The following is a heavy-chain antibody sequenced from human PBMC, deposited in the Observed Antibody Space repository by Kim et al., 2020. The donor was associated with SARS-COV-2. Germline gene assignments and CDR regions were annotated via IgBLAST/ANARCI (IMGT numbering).Heavy chain of an antibody. Sequence: SETLSLTCTVSGGSISSGGYYWSWIRQHPGKGLEWIGYIYYSGSTYYNPSLKSRVTISVDTSKNQFSLKLSSVTAADTAVYYCARGEYSSGWSATENNAFDIWGQGTMVTVSS. CDR3: ARGEYSSGWSATENNAFDI. D-gene: IGHD6-19*01. J-gene: IGHJ3*02. CDR1: GGSISSGGYY. CDR2: IYYSGST. V-gene: IGHV4-31*03.